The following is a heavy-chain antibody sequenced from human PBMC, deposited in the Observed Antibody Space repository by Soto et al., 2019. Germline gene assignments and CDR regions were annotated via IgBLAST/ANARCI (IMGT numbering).Heavy chain of an antibody. CDR3: ASHKVVAKPIEY. D-gene: IGHD2-15*01. Sequence: SETLSLTCTVSGGSISSSSYYWGWIRQPPGKGLEWIGSIYYSGSTYYNPSLKSRVTISVDTSKNQFSLKLRSGTAADTAVYYCASHKVVAKPIEYWGQGTLVTVSS. V-gene: IGHV4-39*01. J-gene: IGHJ4*02. CDR1: GGSISSSSYY. CDR2: IYYSGST.